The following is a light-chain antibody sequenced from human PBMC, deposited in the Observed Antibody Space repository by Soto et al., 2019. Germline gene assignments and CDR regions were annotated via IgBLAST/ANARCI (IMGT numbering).Light chain of an antibody. CDR3: QQYNNWPLT. J-gene: IGKJ4*01. V-gene: IGKV3-15*01. CDR1: QSVRSN. Sequence: EIVMTQSPVTLSVSPGERATLSCRASQSVRSNLAWYQQKPGQAPRLLIYGVSTRATGIPARFSGSGSGTEFILTISSLQSEDFAVYYCQQYNNWPLTFGGGTKV. CDR2: GVS.